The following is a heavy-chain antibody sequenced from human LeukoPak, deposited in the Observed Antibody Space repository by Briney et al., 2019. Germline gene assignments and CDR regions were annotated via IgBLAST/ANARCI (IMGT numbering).Heavy chain of an antibody. CDR2: INPNSGGT. D-gene: IGHD3-22*01. CDR1: GYTFTGYY. Sequence: ASVKVSCKASGYTFTGYYMHWVRQAPGQGLEWMGWINPNSGGTNYAQKFQGRVTMTRDTSISTAYMELSRLRSDDTAVYYCARYDSSGYYNDYWGQGTLVTVSS. CDR3: ARYDSSGYYNDY. J-gene: IGHJ4*02. V-gene: IGHV1-2*02.